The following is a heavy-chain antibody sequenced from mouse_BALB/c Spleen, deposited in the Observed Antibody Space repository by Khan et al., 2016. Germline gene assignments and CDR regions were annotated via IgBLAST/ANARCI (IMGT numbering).Heavy chain of an antibody. Sequence: QVQLQQSGAELMKPGASVKISCKATGYTFSTYWIEWVKQRPGHGLEWIGEILPGSGSINYNEKFMGKATFTADTSSNTAYMQLSSLTSEDSAVYYCSRGLGRGYFDYWGQGTTLTVSS. J-gene: IGHJ2*01. CDR3: SRGLGRGYFDY. V-gene: IGHV1-9*01. CDR1: GYTFSTYW. CDR2: ILPGSGSI.